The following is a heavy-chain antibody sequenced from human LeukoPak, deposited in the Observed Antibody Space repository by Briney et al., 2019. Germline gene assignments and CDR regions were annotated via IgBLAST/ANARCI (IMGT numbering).Heavy chain of an antibody. V-gene: IGHV3-23*01. D-gene: IGHD4-11*01. CDR1: GFDFRSYA. J-gene: IGHJ4*02. CDR2: IGSDGDR. CDR3: AKDWPVSGDHYSPFDY. Sequence: GGSLRLSCTASGFDFRSYAMAWVRQAPGKGLEGVAAIGSDGDRVHEDSVKGRFTISRDNSKSTLYLQMDNLRAEDTAVYYCAKDWPVSGDHYSPFDYWGQGTLVTVSS.